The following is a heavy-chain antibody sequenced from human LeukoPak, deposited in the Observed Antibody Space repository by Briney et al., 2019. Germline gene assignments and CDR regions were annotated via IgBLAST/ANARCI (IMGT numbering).Heavy chain of an antibody. CDR3: AREEVRSGFGELFRGYWFDP. Sequence: SETLSLTCAVYGGSFRGYYWIWIRQPPGKGLEWIGEINHSGSTNYNPSLKSRVTISVDTSKNQFSLKLSSVTAADTAVYYCAREEVRSGFGELFRGYWFDPWGQGTLVTVSS. CDR2: INHSGST. J-gene: IGHJ5*02. CDR1: GGSFRGYY. D-gene: IGHD3-10*01. V-gene: IGHV4-34*01.